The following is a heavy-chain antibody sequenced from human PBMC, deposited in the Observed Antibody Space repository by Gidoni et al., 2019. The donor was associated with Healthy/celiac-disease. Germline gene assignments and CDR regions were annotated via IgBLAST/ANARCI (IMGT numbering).Heavy chain of an antibody. CDR3: AQSVYYYHSSGYYTEYFQH. V-gene: IGHV2-5*01. Sequence: QITLKESGPTLVKPTQTLTLTCTFSGFSLSKSGVGVGWIRPPPGKALEWVALIYWNDDQRYSPSLKRRLTITKDTSKIQVFLTMTNMDPVDTATYYCAQSVYYYHSSGYYTEYFQHWGQGTLVTVSS. J-gene: IGHJ1*01. CDR1: GFSLSKSGVG. D-gene: IGHD3-22*01. CDR2: IYWNDDQ.